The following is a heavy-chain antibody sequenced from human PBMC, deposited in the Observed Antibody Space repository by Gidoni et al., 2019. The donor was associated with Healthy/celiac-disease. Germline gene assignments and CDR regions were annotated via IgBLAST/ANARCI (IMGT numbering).Heavy chain of an antibody. Sequence: QVQLQESGPGLVKPSETLSLTCTVSGGSISSYYWSWIRPPPGKGLEWIGYIYYSGSTNYNPSLKSRVTISVDTSKNQFSLKLSSVTAADTAVYYCARVYYYDSSGAFDIWGQGTMVTVSS. J-gene: IGHJ3*02. V-gene: IGHV4-59*01. CDR2: IYYSGST. CDR3: ARVYYYDSSGAFDI. D-gene: IGHD3-22*01. CDR1: GGSISSYY.